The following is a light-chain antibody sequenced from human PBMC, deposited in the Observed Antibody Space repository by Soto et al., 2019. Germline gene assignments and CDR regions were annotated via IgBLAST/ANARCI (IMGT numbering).Light chain of an antibody. Sequence: IQMTQSPSSLSASVGDRVTMTCWASQSIGSYVNWYQEKPGEAPKVLIFAASSLQSGVPSRFSGSGSGTDFTLTLSSLQPEDFATYYCQQSYSTAWTFGQGTKVDIK. CDR2: AAS. J-gene: IGKJ1*01. V-gene: IGKV1-39*01. CDR1: QSIGSY. CDR3: QQSYSTAWT.